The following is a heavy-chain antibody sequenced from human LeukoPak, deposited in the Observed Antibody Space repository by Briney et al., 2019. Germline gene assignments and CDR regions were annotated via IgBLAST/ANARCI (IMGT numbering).Heavy chain of an antibody. V-gene: IGHV1-24*01. CDR2: FDPEDGET. CDR3: ATDLGYCSGGSCEGNY. CDR1: GYTLTELS. J-gene: IGHJ4*02. Sequence: ASVKVSCKVSGYTLTELSMHWVRQAPGNGLEWMGGFDPEDGETIYAQKFQGRVTMTEDTSTDTAYMELSSLRSEDTAVYYCATDLGYCSGGSCEGNYWGQGTLVTVSS. D-gene: IGHD2-15*01.